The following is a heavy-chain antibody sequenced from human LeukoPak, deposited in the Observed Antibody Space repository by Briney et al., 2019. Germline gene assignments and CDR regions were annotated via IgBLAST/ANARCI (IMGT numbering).Heavy chain of an antibody. V-gene: IGHV3-53*01. CDR1: EFTVSSNS. Sequence: GGSLRLSCAASEFTVSSNSMSWVRQAPGKGLEWVSGVYSGGSTFYADSVKGRFIISRDSSKNTLYLQMNTLRAEDTAVYYCAGGHSSGSYFNAYHLWGQGTMVAVSS. D-gene: IGHD3-22*01. CDR3: AGGHSSGSYFNAYHL. J-gene: IGHJ3*01. CDR2: VYSGGST.